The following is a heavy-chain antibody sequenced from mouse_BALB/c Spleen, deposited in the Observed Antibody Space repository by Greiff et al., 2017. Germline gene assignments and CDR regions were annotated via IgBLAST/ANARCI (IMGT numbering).Heavy chain of an antibody. V-gene: IGHV6-6*02. Sequence: DVMLVESGGGLVQPGGSMKLSCVASGFTFSNYWMNWVRQSPEKGLEWVAEIRLKSNNYATHYAESVKGRFTISRDDSKSSVYLQMNNLRAEDTGIYYCTSGNYFDYWGQGTTLTVSS. D-gene: IGHD1-1*02. CDR1: GFTFSNYW. CDR3: TSGNYFDY. J-gene: IGHJ2*01. CDR2: IRLKSNNYAT.